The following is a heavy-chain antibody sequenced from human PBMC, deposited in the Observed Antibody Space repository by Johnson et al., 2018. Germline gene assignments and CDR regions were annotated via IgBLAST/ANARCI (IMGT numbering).Heavy chain of an antibody. Sequence: QVQLVESGGGLVKPAGSLRLSCAASGFTFSDHFMSWIRQAPGKGLELISYISPSGTTIYYADSVKGRFTISRDNAKNSLYLPMYSLGAGDTALYFGAREADTSGRYAFAVWVQGTMVTVSS. D-gene: IGHD5-18*01. J-gene: IGHJ3*01. V-gene: IGHV3-11*01. CDR2: ISPSGTTI. CDR1: GFTFSDHF. CDR3: AREADTSGRYAFAV.